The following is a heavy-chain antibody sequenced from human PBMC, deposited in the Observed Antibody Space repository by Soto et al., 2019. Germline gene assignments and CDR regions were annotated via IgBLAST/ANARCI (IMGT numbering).Heavy chain of an antibody. J-gene: IGHJ6*02. CDR3: PTGTIYGSGIQSWALGYYGMDV. V-gene: IGHV4-30-4*01. CDR2: IYYSVST. Sequence: PSETLSLTCTVSGGSISSGDYYWSWIRQPPGKGLEWIGYIYYSVSTYYNPSLKSRVTISVDTSKNQFSLKLSSVTAADTAVYYCPTGTIYGSGIQSWALGYYGMDVWGQLTTVTVSS. CDR1: GGSISSGDYY. D-gene: IGHD3-10*01.